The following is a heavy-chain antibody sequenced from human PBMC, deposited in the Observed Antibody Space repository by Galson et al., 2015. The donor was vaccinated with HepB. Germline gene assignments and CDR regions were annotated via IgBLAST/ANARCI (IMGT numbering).Heavy chain of an antibody. V-gene: IGHV4-30-4*01. CDR1: GGSISSGDYY. Sequence: TLSLTCTVSGGSISSGDYYWSWIRQPPGKGLEWIGYIYHSGSTYYNPSLKSRVTISLDTSKNQFSLKQSSVTAADTAVYYCARAKPYYGRSGYHFDYWGQGTLVTVSS. CDR3: ARAKPYYGRSGYHFDY. J-gene: IGHJ4*02. CDR2: IYHSGST. D-gene: IGHD3-22*01.